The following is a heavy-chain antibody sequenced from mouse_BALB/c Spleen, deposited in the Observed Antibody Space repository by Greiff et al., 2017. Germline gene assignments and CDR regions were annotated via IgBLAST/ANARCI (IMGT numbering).Heavy chain of an antibody. Sequence: VQLKESGPSLVKPSQTLSLTCSVTGDSITSGYWNWIRKFPGNKLEYMGYISYSGSTYYNPSLKSRISITRDTSKNQYYLQLNSVTTEDTATYYCARDDYDGTPFAYWGQGTLVTVSA. CDR2: ISYSGST. CDR1: GDSITSGY. V-gene: IGHV3-8*02. CDR3: ARDDYDGTPFAY. D-gene: IGHD2-4*01. J-gene: IGHJ3*01.